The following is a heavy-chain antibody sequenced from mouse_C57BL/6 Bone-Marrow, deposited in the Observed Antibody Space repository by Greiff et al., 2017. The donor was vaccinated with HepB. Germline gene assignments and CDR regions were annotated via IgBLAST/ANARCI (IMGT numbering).Heavy chain of an antibody. CDR2: IYPGSGST. CDR3: AREYYGSSPWFAY. CDR1: GYTFTSYW. J-gene: IGHJ3*01. V-gene: IGHV1-55*01. D-gene: IGHD1-1*01. Sequence: VQLQQPGAELVKPGASVKMSCKASGYTFTSYWITWVKQRPGQGLEWIGDIYPGSGSTNYNEKFKSQATLTVDTSSSTAYMQLSSLTSEDSAVYYCAREYYGSSPWFAYWGQGTLVTVSA.